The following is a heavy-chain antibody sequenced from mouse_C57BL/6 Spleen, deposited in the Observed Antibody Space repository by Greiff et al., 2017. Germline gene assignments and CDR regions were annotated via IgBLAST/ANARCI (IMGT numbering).Heavy chain of an antibody. CDR1: GYSFTSYY. CDR3: ARDDHGGFDY. D-gene: IGHD2-4*01. Sequence: QVQLQQSGPELVKPGASVKISCKASGYSFTSYYIHWVKQRPGQGLEWIGWIYPGSGNTKYNEKFKGKATLTADTSSSTAYMQLSSLTSEDSAVYYCARDDHGGFDYWGQGTTLTVSS. J-gene: IGHJ2*01. V-gene: IGHV1-66*01. CDR2: IYPGSGNT.